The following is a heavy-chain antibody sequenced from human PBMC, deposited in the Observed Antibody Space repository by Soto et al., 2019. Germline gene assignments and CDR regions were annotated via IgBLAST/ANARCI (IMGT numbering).Heavy chain of an antibody. J-gene: IGHJ5*02. D-gene: IGHD3-9*01. V-gene: IGHV1-2*02. CDR1: GYTXTGYY. CDR3: AREILTGYYDTFDP. Sequence: GXSXKVSFKASGYTXTGYYMNWVRQAPGQGLEWMGWINPNSGGTKYAQKFQGRVTMTRDTSISTAYMELSRLRSDDTAVYYCAREILTGYYDTFDPWGQGTLGTVS. CDR2: INPNSGGT.